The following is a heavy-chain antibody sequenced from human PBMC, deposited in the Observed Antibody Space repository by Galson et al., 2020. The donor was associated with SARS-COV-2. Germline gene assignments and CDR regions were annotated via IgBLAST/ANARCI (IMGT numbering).Heavy chain of an antibody. Sequence: SQTLSLTCTVSGGSISSSSYYWGWIRQPPGKGLEWIGSIYYSGSTYYNPSLKSRVTISVDTSKNQFSLKLSSVTAADTAVYYCAREGGLRYFDLDYYYYGMDVWGQGTTVTVSS. J-gene: IGHJ6*02. CDR1: GGSISSSSYY. CDR3: AREGGLRYFDLDYYYYGMDV. CDR2: IYYSGST. D-gene: IGHD3-9*01. V-gene: IGHV4-39*07.